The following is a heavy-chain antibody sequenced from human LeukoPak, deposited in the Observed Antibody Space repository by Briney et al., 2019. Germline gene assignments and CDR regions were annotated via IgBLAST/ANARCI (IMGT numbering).Heavy chain of an antibody. D-gene: IGHD3-22*01. CDR1: GGSISSGGYS. CDR2: IYHSGST. V-gene: IGHV4-30-2*01. CDR3: ARLSYGYYDSSRDY. J-gene: IGHJ4*02. Sequence: SETLSLTCTVSGGSISSGGYSWSWIRQPPGKGLEWIGYIYHSGSTYYNPSLKSRVTISVDRSKNQFSLKLSSVTAADTAVYYCARLSYGYYDSSRDYWGQGTLVTVSS.